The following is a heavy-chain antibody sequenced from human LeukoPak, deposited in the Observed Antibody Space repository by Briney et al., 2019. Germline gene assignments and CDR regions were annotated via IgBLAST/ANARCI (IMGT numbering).Heavy chain of an antibody. CDR3: ARVTGIVTFDY. CDR2: IYSGGGT. J-gene: IGHJ4*02. V-gene: IGHV3-53*01. Sequence: GGSLRLSCAASGFTVSSNYMSWVRQAPGKGLEWVSVIYSGGGTYYADSVKGRFTISRDNSKNTLYLQMNSLRAEDTAVYYCARVTGIVTFDYWGQGTLVTVSS. D-gene: IGHD2/OR15-2a*01. CDR1: GFTVSSNY.